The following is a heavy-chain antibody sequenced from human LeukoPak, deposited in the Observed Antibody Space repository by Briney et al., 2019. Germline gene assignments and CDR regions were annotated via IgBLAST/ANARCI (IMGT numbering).Heavy chain of an antibody. CDR3: ARDTLEYSNSPDALDI. Sequence: GGSLRLSCAASVFTFSTYNMNWVRQAPGKGLEWVSYIGSSGSTVYYADSVKGRFTISRDNAKNSLYMQVESLRDEDTAIYYCARDTLEYSNSPDALDIWGQGTMVTVSS. CDR1: VFTFSTYN. V-gene: IGHV3-48*03. CDR2: IGSSGSTV. D-gene: IGHD4-23*01. J-gene: IGHJ3*02.